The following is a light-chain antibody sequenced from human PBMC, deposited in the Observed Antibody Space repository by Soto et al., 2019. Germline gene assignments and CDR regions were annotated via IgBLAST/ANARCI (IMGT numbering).Light chain of an antibody. CDR3: MQALQTPVT. CDR1: QTLLHSSGYYY. CDR2: LGS. J-gene: IGKJ3*01. V-gene: IGKV2-28*01. Sequence: DIVMTQSPLSLPVTPGEPASISCRSSQTLLHSSGYYYLDWYLQKPGQSPQLLIYLGSSRASGVPDRFSGSGSGTDLTLKISRVEAEDVGVYYCMQALQTPVTFGPGTKVDI.